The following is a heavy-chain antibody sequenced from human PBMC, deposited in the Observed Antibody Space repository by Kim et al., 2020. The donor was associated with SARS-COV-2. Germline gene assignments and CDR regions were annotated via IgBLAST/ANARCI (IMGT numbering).Heavy chain of an antibody. V-gene: IGHV4-59*09. J-gene: IGHJ3*02. D-gene: IGHD6-19*01. Sequence: LKSRVPISVDTSKTQFSLKLSSVTAADTAVYYCARGIAVAGTAADDAFDIWGQGTMVTVSS. CDR3: ARGIAVAGTAADDAFDI.